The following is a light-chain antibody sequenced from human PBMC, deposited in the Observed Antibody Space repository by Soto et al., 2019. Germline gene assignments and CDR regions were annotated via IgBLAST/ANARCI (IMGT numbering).Light chain of an antibody. Sequence: QSVLTQPPSVSGAPGQRVTISCIGSSSNIGAGYDVHWYQQLPGRAPKLLISRNSNRPSGVPDRFSASKSGASAPLTITGLQPEDEADYYCQSSDTSVNGLFGGWTKLTVL. CDR3: QSSDTSVNGL. CDR2: RNS. J-gene: IGLJ3*02. V-gene: IGLV1-40*01. CDR1: SSNIGAGYD.